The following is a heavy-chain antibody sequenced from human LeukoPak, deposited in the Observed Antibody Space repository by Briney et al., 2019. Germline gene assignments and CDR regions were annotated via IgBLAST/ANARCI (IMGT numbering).Heavy chain of an antibody. Sequence: GGSLRLSCAASGFIFDDYAMHWVRQAPGKGLEWVSGINWNSGTIVYADSVKGRFTISRDNAKNSLYLQMNSLRADDMAFYYCARDRFRYCSGAYCSHFEFWGQGTLLSVSS. CDR1: GFIFDDYA. V-gene: IGHV3-9*03. D-gene: IGHD2-15*01. CDR3: ARDRFRYCSGAYCSHFEF. CDR2: INWNSGTI. J-gene: IGHJ4*02.